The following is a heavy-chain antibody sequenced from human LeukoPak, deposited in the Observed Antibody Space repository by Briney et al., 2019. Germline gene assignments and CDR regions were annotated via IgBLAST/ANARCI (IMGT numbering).Heavy chain of an antibody. Sequence: PGGSLRLSCAASGFTFSSYSMNWVRQAPGKGLEWVSSISSSSSYIYYADSVKGRFTISRDNAKNSLYLQMNSLRAEDTAVYYCARAPDFWSGLDAFDIWGQGTMVTVSS. J-gene: IGHJ3*02. CDR1: GFTFSSYS. CDR2: ISSSSSYI. CDR3: ARAPDFWSGLDAFDI. D-gene: IGHD3-3*01. V-gene: IGHV3-21*01.